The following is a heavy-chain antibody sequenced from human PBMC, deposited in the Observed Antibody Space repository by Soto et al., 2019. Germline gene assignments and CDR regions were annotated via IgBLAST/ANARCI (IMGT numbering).Heavy chain of an antibody. D-gene: IGHD2-15*01. Sequence: GGSLRLSCAASGFTFSGSAMHWVRQASGKGLEWVGRIRSKANSYATAYAASVKGRFTISRDDSKNTAYLQMNSLKTEDTAVYYCTSYCSGGSCCSLGYVENWGQGTLVTVSS. V-gene: IGHV3-73*01. CDR2: IRSKANSYAT. J-gene: IGHJ4*02. CDR1: GFTFSGSA. CDR3: TSYCSGGSCCSLGYVEN.